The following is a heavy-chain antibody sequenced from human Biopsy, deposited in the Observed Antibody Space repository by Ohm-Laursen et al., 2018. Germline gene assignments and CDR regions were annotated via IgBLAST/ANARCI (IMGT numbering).Heavy chain of an antibody. V-gene: IGHV3-11*01. J-gene: IGHJ4*02. CDR1: GFPVSDYY. Sequence: LSLTCAASGFPVSDYYMSWIRQAPGRGLEWVSDINSSGSTKYHAESVKGRFTISRDNAMNSVYLQMNSLRGEDTAVYYCARAVGIAAAPIDYWGQGTLVTVSS. CDR3: ARAVGIAAAPIDY. CDR2: INSSGSTK. D-gene: IGHD2-15*01.